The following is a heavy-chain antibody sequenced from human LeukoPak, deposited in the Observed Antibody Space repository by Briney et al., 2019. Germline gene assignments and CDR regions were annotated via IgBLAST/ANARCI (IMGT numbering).Heavy chain of an antibody. J-gene: IGHJ5*01. Sequence: PGGSLRLSCAASGFTFRSYAMHWVRQAPGKGLEWVAVVSYEGTIKYYSDSAKGRFTISRDNSNSLISLQMNNLTTEDTAVYYCAREKFDSWGQGTLVTVSP. CDR1: GFTFRSYA. V-gene: IGHV3-33*05. CDR2: VSYEGTIK. CDR3: AREKFDS.